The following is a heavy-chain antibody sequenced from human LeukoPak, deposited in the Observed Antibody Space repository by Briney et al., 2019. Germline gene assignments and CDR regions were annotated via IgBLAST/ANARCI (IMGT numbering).Heavy chain of an antibody. D-gene: IGHD6-13*01. CDR2: ISTNGGST. J-gene: IGHJ4*02. Sequence: GGSLRLSCAASGFTFSSYAMHWVRQAPGKGLEYVSGISTNGGSTYYADSVKGRFTISRDNSKNTLFLQMGSLRAEDTAVYYCARGYSSSWSVVVGSGYWGQGTLVTVSS. V-gene: IGHV3-64*02. CDR3: ARGYSSSWSVVVGSGY. CDR1: GFTFSSYA.